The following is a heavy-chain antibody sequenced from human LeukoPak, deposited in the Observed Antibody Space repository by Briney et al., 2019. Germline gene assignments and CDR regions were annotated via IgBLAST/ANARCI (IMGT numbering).Heavy chain of an antibody. D-gene: IGHD3-9*01. V-gene: IGHV3-74*01. CDR3: TRDLMDYDVSTGLHHYYMDV. Sequence: GGSLRLSCVASGFTFSSYWMHWVRHDPRKGLVWVSRINGDGRNINYADSVRGRFTISRDNAKNTLYPQMNTLRVEDTAVYYCTRDLMDYDVSTGLHHYYMDVWGQGTTVTVSS. J-gene: IGHJ6*02. CDR2: INGDGRNI. CDR1: GFTFSSYW.